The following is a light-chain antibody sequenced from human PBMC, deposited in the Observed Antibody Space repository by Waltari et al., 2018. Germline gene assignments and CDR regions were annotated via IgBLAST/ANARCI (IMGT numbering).Light chain of an antibody. CDR3: QQSYSTPPWT. CDR1: QSISSY. Sequence: DIQMTQSPSSLSASVGDRVTITCRASQSISSYLNWYQQKPGKAPELLIYAASSLQSGVPSRFSGSGSGTDFTPTISSLQPEDFATYYCQQSYSTPPWTFGQGTKVEIK. J-gene: IGKJ1*01. V-gene: IGKV1-39*01. CDR2: AAS.